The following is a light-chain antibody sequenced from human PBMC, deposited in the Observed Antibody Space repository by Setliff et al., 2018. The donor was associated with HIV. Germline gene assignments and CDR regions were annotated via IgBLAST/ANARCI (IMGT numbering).Light chain of an antibody. CDR1: SSDVGGYNY. CDR2: DVS. J-gene: IGLJ1*01. CDR3: CSFTSSNTYV. V-gene: IGLV2-14*01. Sequence: QSALTQPASVSGSPGQSITISCTGTSSDVGGYNYVSWYQQHPGKAPKLMIYDVSKWPSGVSNRFSGSKSGNTASLTISGLQTEDEADYYCCSFTSSNTYVFGTGTKVTVL.